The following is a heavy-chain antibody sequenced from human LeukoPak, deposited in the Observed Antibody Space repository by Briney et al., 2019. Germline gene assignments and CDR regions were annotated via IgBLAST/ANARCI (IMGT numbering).Heavy chain of an antibody. V-gene: IGHV4-4*07. CDR2: IYTSGST. CDR3: ARDWGYYGSGSYLGWFDP. Sequence: SETLSLTCTVSGYSISSYYWSWIRQPAGKGLEWIGRIYTSGSTNYNPSLKSRVTMSVDTSKNQFSLKLSSVTAADTAVYYCARDWGYYGSGSYLGWFDPWGQGTLVTVSS. J-gene: IGHJ5*02. CDR1: GYSISSYY. D-gene: IGHD3-10*01.